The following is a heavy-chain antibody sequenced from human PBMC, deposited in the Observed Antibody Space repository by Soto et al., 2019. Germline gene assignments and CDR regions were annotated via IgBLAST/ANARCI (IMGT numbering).Heavy chain of an antibody. CDR3: THHRAGNYYYYSGMDV. V-gene: IGHV3-49*03. CDR1: GFTFGDFA. CDR2: IRSKTYGGTT. Sequence: PGGSLRLSCSASGFTFGDFAISWFRQAPGKGLEWVGFIRSKTYGGTTEYAASVKGRFTIPRDDSKSIAYLQMNSLKTEDTAVYYCTHHRAGNYYYYSGMDVWGQGTTVTVSS. J-gene: IGHJ6*02. D-gene: IGHD6-19*01.